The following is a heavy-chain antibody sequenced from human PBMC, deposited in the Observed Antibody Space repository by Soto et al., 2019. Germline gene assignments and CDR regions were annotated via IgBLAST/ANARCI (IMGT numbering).Heavy chain of an antibody. D-gene: IGHD3-22*01. CDR2: LIVILGST. V-gene: IGHV1-69*13. CDR3: ASGYYDSSGYSIDY. CDR1: GGTSSSFA. J-gene: IGHJ4*02. Sequence: GASVKVSCKSSGGTSSSFAFSWVRQAPGEGLEWMGGLIVILGSTNYAQKFEGRVTITADEGSSTAYMEVSGLRSEDTAVYFCASGYYDSSGYSIDYWGQGTQVTVSS.